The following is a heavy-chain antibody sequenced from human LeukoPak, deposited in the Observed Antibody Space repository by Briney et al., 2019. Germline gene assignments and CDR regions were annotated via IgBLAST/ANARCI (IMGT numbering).Heavy chain of an antibody. V-gene: IGHV1-18*01. D-gene: IGHD4-17*01. Sequence: ASVKVSCKASGYTFTNYGISWVRQASGQGLEWMGWISAYNGNTNYAQNLQGRVTVTTDTSTSTAYMELRSLRSDDTAVYYCARSKGGGYGDHYLSPNWGQGTLVTVSS. CDR2: ISAYNGNT. CDR1: GYTFTNYG. J-gene: IGHJ4*02. CDR3: ARSKGGGYGDHYLSPN.